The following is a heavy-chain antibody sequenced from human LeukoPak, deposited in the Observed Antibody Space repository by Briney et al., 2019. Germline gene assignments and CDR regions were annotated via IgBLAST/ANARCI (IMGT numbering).Heavy chain of an antibody. Sequence: ASVKVSCKASGYTFSHYGINWVRQAPGQGLEWMGWNSAYNGNTNYAQNLQGRVTMTADTSTSIAYMELRSLRPDDTAVYYCVRDGGGLYYYYSMDVWGTGTTVTVSS. V-gene: IGHV1-18*01. D-gene: IGHD3-16*01. CDR1: GYTFSHYG. CDR3: VRDGGGLYYYYSMDV. J-gene: IGHJ6*03. CDR2: NSAYNGNT.